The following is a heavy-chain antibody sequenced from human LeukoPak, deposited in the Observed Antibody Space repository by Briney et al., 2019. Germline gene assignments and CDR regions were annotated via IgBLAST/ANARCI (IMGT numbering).Heavy chain of an antibody. D-gene: IGHD3-22*01. Sequence: PGGSLRLSCAASGFIFSDQYMDWARQAPGKGLEWVGRARNRVNNYIIEYAASVKGRFTISRDDSKNSLYLQMNGLKTEDTAVYYCARVPIGYYLFDHWGLGTLVTVSS. V-gene: IGHV3-72*01. J-gene: IGHJ4*02. CDR2: ARNRVNNYII. CDR3: ARVPIGYYLFDH. CDR1: GFIFSDQY.